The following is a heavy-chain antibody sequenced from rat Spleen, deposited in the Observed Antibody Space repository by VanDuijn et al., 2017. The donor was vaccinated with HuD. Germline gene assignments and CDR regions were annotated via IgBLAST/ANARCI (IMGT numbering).Heavy chain of an antibody. Sequence: EVQLVESGGGLVQPGRSLKLSCAASGFTFSNYGMHWIRQAPTKGLEWVASISPSGGSTYYRDSVKGRFTISRDNAKSTLYLQMDSLRSEDTATYYCATDSELGHVMDAWGQGASVTVSS. V-gene: IGHV5-19*01. CDR1: GFTFSNYG. D-gene: IGHD1-10*01. CDR3: ATDSELGHVMDA. CDR2: ISPSGGST. J-gene: IGHJ4*01.